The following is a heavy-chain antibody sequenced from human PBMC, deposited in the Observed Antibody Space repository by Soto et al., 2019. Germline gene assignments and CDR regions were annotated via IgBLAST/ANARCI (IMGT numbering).Heavy chain of an antibody. CDR3: AGEGGWYVDY. CDR1: GFTFSGYT. CDR2: IKADNTNT. Sequence: QVQLVQSGAEEKKPGASVKVSCKASGFTFSGYTIHWVRQAPGQRLEWMGWIKADNTNTKYSQKFQGRVTITRDTAAITVYMELSSLRSEDTAVYYCAGEGGWYVDYWGQGTLVTVSS. D-gene: IGHD6-19*01. J-gene: IGHJ4*02. V-gene: IGHV1-3*05.